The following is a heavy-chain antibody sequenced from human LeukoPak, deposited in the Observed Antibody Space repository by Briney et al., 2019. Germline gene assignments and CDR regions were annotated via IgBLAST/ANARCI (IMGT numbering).Heavy chain of an antibody. CDR1: GFTFSSYA. CDR3: AKRSQEGMYSGGPFDY. V-gene: IGHV3-23*01. Sequence: GGSLRLSCAASGFTFSSYAMSWVRQAPGKGLEWVSAISGSGGSTYYADSVKGRFTISRDNSKDTLYLQMNSLRAEDTAVYYCAKRSQEGMYSGGPFDYWGQGTLVTVSS. D-gene: IGHD1-26*01. J-gene: IGHJ4*02. CDR2: ISGSGGST.